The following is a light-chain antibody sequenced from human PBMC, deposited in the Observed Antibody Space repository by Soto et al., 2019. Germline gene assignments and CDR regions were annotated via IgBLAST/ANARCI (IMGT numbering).Light chain of an antibody. CDR2: TAS. J-gene: IGKJ5*01. CDR1: QSLSGSY. CDR3: QQYGSSPLT. Sequence: IVLTQSPGTLSLSPGERATLSCRASQSLSGSYLAWYQQKPGQAPRLLMYTASTRAPGIPDRLSGSGSGTDFTHTISRLEPEDFAVYYCQQYGSSPLTFGQGTRLEIK. V-gene: IGKV3-20*01.